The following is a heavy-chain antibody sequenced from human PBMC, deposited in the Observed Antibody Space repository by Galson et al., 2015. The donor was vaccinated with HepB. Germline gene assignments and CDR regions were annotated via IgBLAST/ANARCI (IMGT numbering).Heavy chain of an antibody. J-gene: IGHJ6*02. CDR2: IKQDGSEK. CDR3: ARVSISSPYYDFWSGPQGGYYYYGMDV. Sequence: SLRLSCAASGFTFSSYWMSWVRQAPGKGLEWVANIKQDGSEKYYVDSVKGRFTISRDNAKNSLYLQMNSLRAEDTAVYYCARVSISSPYYDFWSGPQGGYYYYGMDVWGQGTTVTVSS. CDR1: GFTFSSYW. D-gene: IGHD3-3*01. V-gene: IGHV3-7*01.